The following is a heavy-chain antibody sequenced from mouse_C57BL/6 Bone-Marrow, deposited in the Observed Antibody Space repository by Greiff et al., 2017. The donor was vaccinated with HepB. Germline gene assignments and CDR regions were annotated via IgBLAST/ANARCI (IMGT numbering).Heavy chain of an antibody. D-gene: IGHD1-1*01. J-gene: IGHJ3*01. Sequence: QVHVKQPGAELVKPGASVKLSCKASGYTFTSYWMQWVKQRPGQGLEWIGEIDPSDSYTNYNQKFKGKATLTVDKSSSTAYMQLSSLTSEDSAVYFCAREVYDSIRFAYWGQGTLVTVSA. V-gene: IGHV1-50*01. CDR2: IDPSDSYT. CDR1: GYTFTSYW. CDR3: AREVYDSIRFAY.